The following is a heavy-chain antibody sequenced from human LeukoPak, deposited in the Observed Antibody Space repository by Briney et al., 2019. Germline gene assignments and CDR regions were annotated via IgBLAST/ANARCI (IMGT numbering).Heavy chain of an antibody. Sequence: SVKVSCKASGGTFSSYAISWVRQAPGQGLEWMGGIIPIFGTANYAQKFQGRVTIAADESTSTAYMELRSLRSDDTAVYYCARDPLPLLTAAPDYWGQGTLVTVSS. CDR3: ARDPLPLLTAAPDY. CDR2: IIPIFGTA. D-gene: IGHD3-9*01. J-gene: IGHJ4*02. CDR1: GGTFSSYA. V-gene: IGHV1-69*01.